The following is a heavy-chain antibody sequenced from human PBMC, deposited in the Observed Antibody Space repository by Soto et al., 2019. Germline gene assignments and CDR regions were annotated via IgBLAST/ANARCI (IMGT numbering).Heavy chain of an antibody. V-gene: IGHV1-18*01. Sequence: QVHLVQSGAEVKKPGASVKVSCKGSGYAFTTYGITWVRQAPGQGLEWMGWISAHNGNTNYAQKLQGRVTVTRDTSTSTAYMELRSLRADDTAVYYCARGRYGDYWGQGALVTVSS. CDR3: ARGRYGDY. CDR1: GYAFTTYG. J-gene: IGHJ4*02. CDR2: ISAHNGNT. D-gene: IGHD1-1*01.